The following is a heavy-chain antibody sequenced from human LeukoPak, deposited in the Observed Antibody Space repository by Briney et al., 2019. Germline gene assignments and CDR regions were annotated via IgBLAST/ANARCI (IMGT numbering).Heavy chain of an antibody. Sequence: PSETLSLTCTVSGGSISSSSYYWGWIRQPPGKGLEWIGSIYYSGSTYYNPSLKSRVTISVDTSKNQFSLKLSSVTAADTAVYYCARPRDLAGSYLDYWGQGTLVTVSS. CDR3: ARPRDLAGSYLDY. V-gene: IGHV4-39*01. CDR2: IYYSGST. J-gene: IGHJ4*02. CDR1: GGSISSSSYY. D-gene: IGHD6-19*01.